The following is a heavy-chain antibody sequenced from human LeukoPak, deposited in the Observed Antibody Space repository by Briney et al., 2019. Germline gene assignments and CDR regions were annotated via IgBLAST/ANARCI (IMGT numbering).Heavy chain of an antibody. V-gene: IGHV4-39*07. D-gene: IGHD3-22*01. Sequence: SETLSLTCTVSGGSISSSSYYWGWIRQPPGKGLEWIGSIYYSGSTYYNPSLKSRVTIPVDTSKNQFSLKLSSVTAADTAVYYCARWSSGYYNYFDYWGQGTLVTVSS. CDR2: IYYSGST. CDR1: GGSISSSSYY. J-gene: IGHJ4*02. CDR3: ARWSSGYYNYFDY.